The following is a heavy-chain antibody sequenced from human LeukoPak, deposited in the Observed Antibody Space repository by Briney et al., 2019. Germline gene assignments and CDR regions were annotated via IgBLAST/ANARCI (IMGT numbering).Heavy chain of an antibody. CDR2: MNPNSGNT. D-gene: IGHD6-13*01. V-gene: IGHV1-8*02. CDR3: ARAPSRFSPLLFKTSGVYWFDP. Sequence: ASVKVSCKASGYTFTGYYMHWVRQATGQGLEWMGWMNPNSGNTGYAQKFQGRVTMTRNTSISTAYMELSSLRSEDTAVYYCARAPSRFSPLLFKTSGVYWFDPWGQGTLVTVSS. CDR1: GYTFTGYY. J-gene: IGHJ5*02.